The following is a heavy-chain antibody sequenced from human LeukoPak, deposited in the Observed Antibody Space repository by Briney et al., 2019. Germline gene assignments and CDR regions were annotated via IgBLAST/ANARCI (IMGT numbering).Heavy chain of an antibody. J-gene: IGHJ6*02. V-gene: IGHV3-30*18. CDR2: ISYDGSNK. CDR1: GFTFSSYG. Sequence: GRSLRLSCAASGFTFSSYGMHWVRQAPGKGLEWVAVISYDGSNKYYADSVKGRFTISRDNSKNTLYLQMNSLRAEDTAVYYCAKEGHSGSRYYYYGMDVWGQGTTVTVSS. CDR3: AKEGHSGSRYYYYGMDV. D-gene: IGHD1-26*01.